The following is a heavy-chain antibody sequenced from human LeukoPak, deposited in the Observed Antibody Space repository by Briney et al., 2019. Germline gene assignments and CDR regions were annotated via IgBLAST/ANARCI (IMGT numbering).Heavy chain of an antibody. Sequence: PGGSLRLSCAASGFTFSSYNMMWVRQAPGKGLEWVSSISTISSYIYYADSVKGRFTISRDNAKKSLFLQMNNLRAEDTAVYYCARPFWSGYSIYYYYYMDVWGKGTTVTVSS. CDR3: ARPFWSGYSIYYYYYMDV. J-gene: IGHJ6*03. D-gene: IGHD3-3*01. CDR1: GFTFSSYN. CDR2: ISTISSYI. V-gene: IGHV3-21*01.